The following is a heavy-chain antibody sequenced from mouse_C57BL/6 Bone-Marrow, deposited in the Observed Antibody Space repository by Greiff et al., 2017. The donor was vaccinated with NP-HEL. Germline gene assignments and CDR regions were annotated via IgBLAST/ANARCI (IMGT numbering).Heavy chain of an antibody. Sequence: QVQLQQPGAELVKPGASVKLSCKASGYTFTSYWMHWVKQRPGQGLEWIGMIHPNSGSTNYNEKFKRKATLTVDKSSSTAYMQLSSLTSEDSAVYYCARERDYYGRAWFAYWGQGTLVTVSA. D-gene: IGHD1-1*01. CDR1: GYTFTSYW. V-gene: IGHV1-64*01. J-gene: IGHJ3*01. CDR2: IHPNSGST. CDR3: ARERDYYGRAWFAY.